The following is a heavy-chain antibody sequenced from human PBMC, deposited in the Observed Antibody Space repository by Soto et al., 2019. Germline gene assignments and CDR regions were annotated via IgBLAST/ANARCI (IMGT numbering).Heavy chain of an antibody. J-gene: IGHJ6*02. Sequence: QVQLVQSGAEVKKPGSSVKVSCKASGGTFSSYAISWVRQAPGQGLEWMGGIIPIFGTANYARKFQGSVKITADDSSSTAYMAQSILRSEDTAVYYCAENPENYYYGMDVWGQGTTVTVSS. V-gene: IGHV1-69*12. CDR1: GGTFSSYA. CDR2: IIPIFGTA. CDR3: AENPENYYYGMDV.